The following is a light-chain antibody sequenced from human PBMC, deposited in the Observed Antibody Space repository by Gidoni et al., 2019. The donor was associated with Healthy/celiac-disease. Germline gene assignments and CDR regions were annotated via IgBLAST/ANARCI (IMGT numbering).Light chain of an antibody. J-gene: IGKJ2*01. CDR3: QQSYSTLPWT. CDR2: AAS. CDR1: QSIISY. V-gene: IGKV1-39*01. Sequence: DIQMTQSPSSLSASVGDRVTITCRASQSIISYLNWYQQKPGKAPKLLIYAASSLQSGVPSRFSGSGSGTDFTLTISSLQPEDFATYYCQQSYSTLPWTFGQGTKLEIK.